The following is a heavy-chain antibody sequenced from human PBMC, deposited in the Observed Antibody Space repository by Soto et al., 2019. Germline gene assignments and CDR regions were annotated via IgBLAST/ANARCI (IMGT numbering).Heavy chain of an antibody. D-gene: IGHD3-10*01. Sequence: QVQLVQSGAEVKKPGSSVKVSCKASGGTFSSYAISWVRQAPGQGLEWMGGIIPIFGTANYAQKFQGRVTITADKSTSTAYMELSSLRSEDTAVYCCASPYYYGSGPSYYYYYYGMDVWGQGTTVTVSS. CDR3: ASPYYYGSGPSYYYYYYGMDV. V-gene: IGHV1-69*06. CDR2: IIPIFGTA. CDR1: GGTFSSYA. J-gene: IGHJ6*02.